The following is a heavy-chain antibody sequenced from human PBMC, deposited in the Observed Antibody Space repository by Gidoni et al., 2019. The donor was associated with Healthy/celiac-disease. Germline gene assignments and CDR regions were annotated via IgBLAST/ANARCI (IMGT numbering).Heavy chain of an antibody. V-gene: IGHV3-53*02. CDR2: IYSGGST. CDR3: ATSGPRDYYYYGMDV. D-gene: IGHD3-10*01. CDR1: GFTVSRNY. Sequence: EVQLVETGGGLIQPGGSLRLPCAASGFTVSRNYMSWVRQAPGKGLEWVSVIYSGGSTYYADSVKGRFTISRDNSKNTLYLQMNSLRAEDTAVYYCATSGPRDYYYYGMDVWGQGTTVTVSS. J-gene: IGHJ6*02.